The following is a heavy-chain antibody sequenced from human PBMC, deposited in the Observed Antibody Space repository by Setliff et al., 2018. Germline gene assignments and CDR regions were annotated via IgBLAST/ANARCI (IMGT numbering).Heavy chain of an antibody. D-gene: IGHD2-15*01. V-gene: IGHV3-21*01. J-gene: IGHJ4*02. CDR1: GFTFSSYS. Sequence: GGSLRLSCAASGFTFSSYSMNWVRQAPGKGLEWVSSISSSSSYIYYADSVKGRFTISRDNARNSLYLQTNSLRAEDTAVYYCASVVVVAATSTARNYWGQGTLVTVSS. CDR3: ASVVVVAATSTARNY. CDR2: ISSSSSYI.